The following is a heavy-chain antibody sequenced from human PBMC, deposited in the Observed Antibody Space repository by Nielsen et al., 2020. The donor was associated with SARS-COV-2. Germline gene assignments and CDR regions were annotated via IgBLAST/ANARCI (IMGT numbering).Heavy chain of an antibody. Sequence: GESLKISCAASGFIFSSFAMHWVRQAPGKGLEYVPAITKNGGSTYYADSVKGRFTISRDNAKKSLYLQMNSLRAEDTALYYCARGGGGQDFDFWGQGTLVTVSS. D-gene: IGHD2-15*01. CDR2: ITKNGGST. J-gene: IGHJ4*02. V-gene: IGHV3-64*04. CDR1: GFIFSSFA. CDR3: ARGGGGQDFDF.